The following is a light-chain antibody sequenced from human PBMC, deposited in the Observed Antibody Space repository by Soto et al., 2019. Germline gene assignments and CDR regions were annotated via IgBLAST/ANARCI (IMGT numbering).Light chain of an antibody. CDR2: EDT. CDR1: STDFVSYNR. Sequence: QSALTQPPSVSGSPGQSVTISCTGTSTDFVSYNRVSWYQQPPGTAPKLMIYEDTKRPSGVSNRFSGSKSGYTASLTISGLQAEDEADYYCCSYAGSSTVVFGGGTKLTVL. CDR3: CSYAGSSTVV. J-gene: IGLJ2*01. V-gene: IGLV2-18*02.